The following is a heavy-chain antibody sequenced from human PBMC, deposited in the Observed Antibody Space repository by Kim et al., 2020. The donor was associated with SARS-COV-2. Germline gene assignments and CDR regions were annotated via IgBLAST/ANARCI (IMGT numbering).Heavy chain of an antibody. D-gene: IGHD3-22*01. CDR1: GFTFSSYS. CDR3: ARDEGNYYDSSGYDYYYYYGMDV. CDR2: ISSSSSYI. Sequence: GGSLRLSCAASGFTFSSYSMNWVRQAPGKGLEWVSSISSSSSYIYYADSVKGRFTISRDNAKNSLYLQMNSLRAEDTAVYYCARDEGNYYDSSGYDYYYYYGMDVWGQGTTVTVSS. V-gene: IGHV3-21*01. J-gene: IGHJ6*02.